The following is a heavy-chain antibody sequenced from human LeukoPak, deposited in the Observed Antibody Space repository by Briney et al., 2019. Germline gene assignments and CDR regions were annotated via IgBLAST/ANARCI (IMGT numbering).Heavy chain of an antibody. CDR3: ARGEWTYYDILTGYFVY. D-gene: IGHD3-9*01. V-gene: IGHV1-18*01. CDR2: ISAYNGNT. J-gene: IGHJ4*02. CDR1: GYTFTSYG. Sequence: EASVKVSCKASGYTFTSYGISWVRRAPGQGLEWMGWISAYNGNTNYAQKLQGRVTMTTDTSTSTAYMELRSLRSDDTAVYYCARGEWTYYDILTGYFVYWGQGTLVTVSS.